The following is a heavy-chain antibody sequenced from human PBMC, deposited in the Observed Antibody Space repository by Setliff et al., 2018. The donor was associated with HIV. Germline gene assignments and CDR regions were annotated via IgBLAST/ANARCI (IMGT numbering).Heavy chain of an antibody. D-gene: IGHD2-15*01. CDR1: GGSISNNNFY. CDR3: ARAPCSGGSCAYWYFDL. V-gene: IGHV4-39*02. Sequence: SETLSLTCTVSGGSISNNNFYWGWIRQPPGKGLEWIGNINYRGYTNFNPSLKSRVTISVDTSKNHFSPKLSSVTAADTAVYYCARAPCSGGSCAYWYFDLWGRGTLVTVS. J-gene: IGHJ2*01. CDR2: INYRGYT.